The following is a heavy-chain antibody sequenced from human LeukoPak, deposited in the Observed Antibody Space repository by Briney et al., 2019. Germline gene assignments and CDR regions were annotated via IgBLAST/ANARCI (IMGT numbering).Heavy chain of an antibody. CDR3: ARDRAAGPGPYYYYGMDV. CDR2: IYSGGST. CDR1: GFTVSSNY. V-gene: IGHV3-53*01. J-gene: IGHJ6*02. D-gene: IGHD6-13*01. Sequence: PGGSLRLSCAASGFTVSSNYMSWVRQAPGKGLEWVSVIYSGGSTYYADSVKGRFTISRDNSKNTLYLQMNSLRAEDTAVYYCARDRAAGPGPYYYYGMDVWGQGTTVTVSS.